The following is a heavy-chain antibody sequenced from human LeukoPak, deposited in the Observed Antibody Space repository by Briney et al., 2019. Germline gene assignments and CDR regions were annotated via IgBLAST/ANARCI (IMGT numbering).Heavy chain of an antibody. CDR2: IYSGGST. V-gene: IGHV3-66*01. CDR1: GFTVSSNY. CDR3: ARDFRGGSSGWYGAFDI. Sequence: QPGGSLRLSCAASGFTVSSNYMSWVRQAPGKGLEWVSVIYSGGSTYYADSVKGRFTISRDNSKNTLYLQMNSLRAEDTAVYYCARDFRGGSSGWYGAFDIWGQGTMVTVSS. D-gene: IGHD6-19*01. J-gene: IGHJ3*02.